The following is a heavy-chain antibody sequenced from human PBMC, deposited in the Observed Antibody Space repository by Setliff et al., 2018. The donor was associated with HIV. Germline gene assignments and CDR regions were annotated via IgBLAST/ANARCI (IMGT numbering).Heavy chain of an antibody. V-gene: IGHV4-4*08. J-gene: IGHJ4*02. CDR1: GGAISTCF. CDR3: ARGSFIGDYYYFDY. CDR2: IYTSGST. Sequence: PSETLSLTCTVSGGAISTCFWTWIRQPPGKGLEWIGYIYTSGSTNYNPSLKSRVTISVDTSKNQFALKLRSVTAADTAVYYCARGSFIGDYYYFDYWGQGTLVTVSS. D-gene: IGHD3-10*01.